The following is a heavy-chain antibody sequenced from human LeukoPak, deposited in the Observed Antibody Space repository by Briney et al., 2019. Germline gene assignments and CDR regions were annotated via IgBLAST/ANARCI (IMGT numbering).Heavy chain of an antibody. D-gene: IGHD2-21*01. Sequence: PGGSLRLSCAASGFTFRSYGMHWVRQAPGKGLEWVAVISYDGSNKYYADSVKGRFTISRDNSKNTLYLQMNSLRAEDTAVYYCAKDDWSGFDYWGQGTLVTVSS. CDR1: GFTFRSYG. V-gene: IGHV3-30*18. CDR3: AKDDWSGFDY. J-gene: IGHJ4*02. CDR2: ISYDGSNK.